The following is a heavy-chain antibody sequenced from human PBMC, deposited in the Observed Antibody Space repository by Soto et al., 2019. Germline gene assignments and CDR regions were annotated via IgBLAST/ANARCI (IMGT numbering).Heavy chain of an antibody. CDR2: INPNSGGT. Sequence: VSVKVSCKASGYTFTGYYMHWVRQAPGQGLEWMGWINPNSGGTNYAQKFQGWVTMTRDTSISTAYMELSRLRSDDTAVYYCARDRVAVAGHRANDAFDIWGQGTMVTVSS. J-gene: IGHJ3*02. D-gene: IGHD6-19*01. CDR1: GYTFTGYY. V-gene: IGHV1-2*04. CDR3: ARDRVAVAGHRANDAFDI.